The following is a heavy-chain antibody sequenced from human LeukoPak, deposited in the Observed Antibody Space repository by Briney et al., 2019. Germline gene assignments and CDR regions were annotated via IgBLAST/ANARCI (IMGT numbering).Heavy chain of an antibody. CDR2: IDWDDDK. V-gene: IGHV2-70*01. CDR3: ARTLTPGMATADYFDY. Sequence: ESGPALVNPTPPLTLTFTFSGFSLSTSGMCVSWIRQPPGKALEWLAHIDWDDDKYYSTSLKTRLTISKDTSKNQVVLTMTNMDPVDTATYYCARTLTPGMATADYFDYWGQGTLVTVSS. D-gene: IGHD5-24*01. J-gene: IGHJ4*02. CDR1: GFSLSTSGMC.